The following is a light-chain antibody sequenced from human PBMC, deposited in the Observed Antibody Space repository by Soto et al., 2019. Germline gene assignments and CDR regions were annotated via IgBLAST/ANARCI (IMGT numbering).Light chain of an antibody. CDR1: QRVSRN. CDR3: QQYNNWPQT. V-gene: IGKV3-15*01. CDR2: GAS. J-gene: IGKJ1*01. Sequence: EIVMTQSPATLSVSPGERATLSCRASQRVSRNLAWYRLKPGQAPRLLIYGASTRATGIPARFSGSGSGTDFTLTISGLQSEDFAVYYCQQYNNWPQTFGQGTKVDIK.